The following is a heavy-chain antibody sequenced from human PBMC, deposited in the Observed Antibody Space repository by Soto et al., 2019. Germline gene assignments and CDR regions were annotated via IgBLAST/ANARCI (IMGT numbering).Heavy chain of an antibody. CDR1: PFIFNNAW. V-gene: IGHV3-15*07. J-gene: IGHJ4*02. Sequence: GGSLRLRCPASPFIFNNAWINCFRQAPAHALERVGRLNSHTAGRPTDHAAPLNGRFAISRDGSVKMVYLQMSRLKTEDTGIYYGTTDSYNSMIVVRFDDCGQGALVSVCS. D-gene: IGHD3-22*01. CDR3: TTDSYNSMIVVRFDD. CDR2: LNSHTAGRPT.